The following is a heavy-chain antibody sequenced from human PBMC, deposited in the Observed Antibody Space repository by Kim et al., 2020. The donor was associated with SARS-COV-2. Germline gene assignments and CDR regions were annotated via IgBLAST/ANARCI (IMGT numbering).Heavy chain of an antibody. CDR3: ARGRPGYSSGNTDY. D-gene: IGHD6-19*01. J-gene: IGHJ4*02. Sequence: GGSLRLSCAASGFTFSSYGMHWVRQAPGKGLEWVAVIWYDGSNKYYADSVKGRFTISRDNSKNTLYLQMNSLRAEDTAVYYCARGRPGYSSGNTDYWGQGTLVTVSS. CDR2: IWYDGSNK. V-gene: IGHV3-33*01. CDR1: GFTFSSYG.